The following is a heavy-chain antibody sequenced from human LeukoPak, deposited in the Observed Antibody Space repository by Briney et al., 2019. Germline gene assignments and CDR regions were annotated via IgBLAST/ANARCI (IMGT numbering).Heavy chain of an antibody. V-gene: IGHV3-30*02. CDR3: ARTPNWGSGGFTNFDY. Sequence: WGSLRLSCAASGFTFSTYGMHWVRPAPGKGLEWVAFIRYDGSNKYYADSVKGRFTISRYNSKNTLYLQMNSLRAEDTAVYYCARTPNWGSGGFTNFDYWGQGTLVTVSS. CDR2: IRYDGSNK. CDR1: GFTFSTYG. J-gene: IGHJ4*02. D-gene: IGHD7-27*01.